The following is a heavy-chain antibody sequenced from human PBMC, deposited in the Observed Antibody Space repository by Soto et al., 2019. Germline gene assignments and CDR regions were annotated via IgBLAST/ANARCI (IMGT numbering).Heavy chain of an antibody. CDR1: GYTFTSYA. V-gene: IGHV1-3*01. Sequence: QVQLVQSGAEVKKPGASVKVSCKASGYTFTSYAMHWVRQAPGQRLERMGWTNAGNGNTKYSQKFQGRVTITRHTSASTAYMALRSLRSEDTAVYYCARAHGSGRYDPPGGYWGQGALVTVS. CDR2: TNAGNGNT. D-gene: IGHD3-10*01. CDR3: ARAHGSGRYDPPGGY. J-gene: IGHJ4*02.